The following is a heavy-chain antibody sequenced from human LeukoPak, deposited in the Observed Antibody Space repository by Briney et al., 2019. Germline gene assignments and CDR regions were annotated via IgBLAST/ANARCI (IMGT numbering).Heavy chain of an antibody. Sequence: GGSLRLSCAASGFTFSSYWMHWVRQAPGKGLVWVSRLNHDGSTTNYADSVKGRFTISRDNAKNTLYLQMNSLRVEDTAVYYCVRDFYSSSWYTYNWLDPWGQGTLVTVSS. J-gene: IGHJ5*02. CDR1: GFTFSSYW. D-gene: IGHD6-13*01. CDR3: VRDFYSSSWYTYNWLDP. V-gene: IGHV3-74*01. CDR2: LNHDGSTT.